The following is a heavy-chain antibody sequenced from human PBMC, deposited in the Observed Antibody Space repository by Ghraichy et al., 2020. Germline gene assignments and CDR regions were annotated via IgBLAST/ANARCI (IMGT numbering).Heavy chain of an antibody. CDR1: GFTFSSYA. J-gene: IGHJ4*02. CDR3: AKDLWSSGYYPYYFDY. CDR2: ISGSGGST. Sequence: GGSLRLSCAASGFTFSSYAMSWVRQAPGKGLEWVSAISGSGGSTYYADSVKGRFTISRDNSKNTLYLQMNSLRAEDTAVYYCAKDLWSSGYYPYYFDYWGQGTLVTVSS. V-gene: IGHV3-23*01. D-gene: IGHD3-22*01.